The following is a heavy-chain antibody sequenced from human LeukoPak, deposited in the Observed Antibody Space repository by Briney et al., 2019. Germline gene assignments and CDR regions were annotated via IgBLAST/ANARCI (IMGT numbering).Heavy chain of an antibody. D-gene: IGHD3-10*01. CDR3: ARVRGADGSGLPGGY. J-gene: IGHJ4*02. Sequence: ASVKVSRKSSVYTFTSYYIHWVRQAPGQGLEWMGLINPNSGGTNYAQKFQGRVTMTRDTSISTAYMELSRLRSDETAVYYCARVRGADGSGLPGGYWGEGTLVTVSS. CDR2: INPNSGGT. V-gene: IGHV1-2*02. CDR1: VYTFTSYY.